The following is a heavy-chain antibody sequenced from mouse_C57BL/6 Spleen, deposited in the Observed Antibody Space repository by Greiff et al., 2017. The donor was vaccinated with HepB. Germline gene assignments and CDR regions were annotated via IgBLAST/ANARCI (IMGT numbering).Heavy chain of an antibody. J-gene: IGHJ3*01. D-gene: IGHD2-10*02. CDR3: AREGGYGNPFAY. V-gene: IGHV5-4*01. CDR2: ISDGGSYT. Sequence: EVQWVESGGGLVKPGGSLKLSCAASGFTFSSYAMSWVRQTPEKRLEWVATISDGGSYTYYPDNVKGRFTISRDNAKNNLYLQMSHLKSEDTAMYYCAREGGYGNPFAYWGQGTLVTVSA. CDR1: GFTFSSYA.